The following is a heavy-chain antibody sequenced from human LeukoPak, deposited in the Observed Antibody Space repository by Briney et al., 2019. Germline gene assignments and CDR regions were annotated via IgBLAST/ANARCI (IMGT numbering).Heavy chain of an antibody. D-gene: IGHD3-16*02. Sequence: PGGSLRLSCAASGFTFSSYAMSWVRQAPGKGLEWVSAISGSGGSTYYADSVKGRFTISRDNSKNTLCLQMNSLRAEDTAVYYCANPRWVWGSYPKYGMDVWGQGTTVTVSS. V-gene: IGHV3-23*01. CDR1: GFTFSSYA. CDR2: ISGSGGST. J-gene: IGHJ6*02. CDR3: ANPRWVWGSYPKYGMDV.